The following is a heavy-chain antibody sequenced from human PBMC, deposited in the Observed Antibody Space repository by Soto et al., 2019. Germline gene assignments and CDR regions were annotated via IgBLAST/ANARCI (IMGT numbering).Heavy chain of an antibody. CDR3: AMVDVYVTPSPQDV. CDR2: INTYNGNT. J-gene: IGHJ6*02. Sequence: QVQLVQSGAEVKNPGASVKVSCKASGYTFTRYGIGWARQAPGQGLEWMGWINTYNGNTNYAHNVQGRVTLTTDTSTSTAYMELRSLRSNDTAIYYCAMVDVYVTPSPQDVWGHGTTVIVSS. CDR1: GYTFTRYG. D-gene: IGHD3-16*01. V-gene: IGHV1-18*01.